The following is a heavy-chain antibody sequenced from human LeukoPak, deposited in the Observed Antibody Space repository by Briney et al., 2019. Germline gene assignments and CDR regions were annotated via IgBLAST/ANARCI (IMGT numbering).Heavy chain of an antibody. CDR1: AYSFTSSW. J-gene: IGHJ3*02. CDR2: IYPGDSDT. CDR3: ARVRGGGGAFDI. D-gene: IGHD3-16*01. V-gene: IGHV5-51*01. Sequence: GESLKISCKVSAYSFTSSWIGWVRQMPRKGLEWMGIIYPGDSDTRYSPSFQGQVTISSDKSITTAYLQWSSLKASDSAMYYCARVRGGGGAFDIWGQGTMVTVSS.